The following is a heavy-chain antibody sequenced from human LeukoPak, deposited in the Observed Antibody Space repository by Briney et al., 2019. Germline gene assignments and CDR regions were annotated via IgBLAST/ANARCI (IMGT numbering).Heavy chain of an antibody. CDR3: ARFGYTSSWFEKGFDY. V-gene: IGHV1-2*02. CDR1: GYTFTGYY. D-gene: IGHD6-13*01. Sequence: ASVKVSCKASGYTFTGYYMHWVRQAPGQGLEWMGWINPNSGGTNYAQKFQGRVTMTRDTSISTAYMELSRLRSEDTGIYYCARFGYTSSWFEKGFDYWGQGTLVTVSS. J-gene: IGHJ4*02. CDR2: INPNSGGT.